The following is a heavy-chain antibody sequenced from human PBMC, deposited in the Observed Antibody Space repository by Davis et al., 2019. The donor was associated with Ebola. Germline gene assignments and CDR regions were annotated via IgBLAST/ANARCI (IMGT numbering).Heavy chain of an antibody. CDR2: ISAYNGNT. CDR3: ARLTYYDFWSGYYYGMDV. CDR1: GYTFTSYG. J-gene: IGHJ6*02. V-gene: IGHV1-18*01. D-gene: IGHD3-3*01. Sequence: ASVPVSCKASGYTFTSYGISWVRQAPGQGLEWMGWISAYNGNTNYAQKLQGRVTMTTDTSTRTAYMELRSLRSDDTAVYYCARLTYYDFWSGYYYGMDVWGQGTTVTVSS.